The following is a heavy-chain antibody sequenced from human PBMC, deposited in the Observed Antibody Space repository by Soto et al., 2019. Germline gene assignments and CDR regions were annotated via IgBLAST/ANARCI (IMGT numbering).Heavy chain of an antibody. J-gene: IGHJ4*02. CDR2: IYSGGST. CDR3: ARIPGPDPSGSYYGLIDY. CDR1: GFTVSSNY. Sequence: EVQLVESGGGLVQPGGSLRLSCAASGFTVSSNYMSWVRQAPGKGLEWVSVIYSGGSTYYADSVKGRFTISRHNSKNTLYLQMNSLRAEDTAVYYCARIPGPDPSGSYYGLIDYWGQGTLVTVSS. V-gene: IGHV3-53*04. D-gene: IGHD1-26*01.